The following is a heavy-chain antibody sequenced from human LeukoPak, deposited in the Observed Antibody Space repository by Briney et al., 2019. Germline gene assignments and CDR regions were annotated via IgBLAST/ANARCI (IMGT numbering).Heavy chain of an antibody. CDR2: IYPGDSDT. CDR1: GYNFSNNW. D-gene: IGHD6-19*01. V-gene: IGHV5-51*01. J-gene: IGHJ5*02. CDR3: VRRLYSSGWYWFDP. Sequence: GESLKISCKGSGYNFSNNWIGWVRQMPGKGLEWMGIIYPGDSDTRYSPSFQGQVTISADKSISTAYLQWNSLKASDTAMYYCVRRLYSSGWYWFDPWGQGTLVTVSS.